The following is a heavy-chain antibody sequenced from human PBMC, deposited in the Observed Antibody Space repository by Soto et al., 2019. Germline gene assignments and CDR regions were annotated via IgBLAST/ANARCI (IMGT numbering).Heavy chain of an antibody. V-gene: IGHV5-51*01. D-gene: IGHD6-13*01. CDR1: RYSFTSYW. CDR3: ARPRSSSRNYYGMDV. CDR2: IYPGDSDT. J-gene: IGHJ6*02. Sequence: HGESLKISCKGSRYSFTSYWIGWVRQMPGKGLEWMGIIYPGDSDTRYSPSFQGQVTISADKSISTAYLQWSSLKASDTAMYYCARPRSSSRNYYGMDVWGQGTTVTVSS.